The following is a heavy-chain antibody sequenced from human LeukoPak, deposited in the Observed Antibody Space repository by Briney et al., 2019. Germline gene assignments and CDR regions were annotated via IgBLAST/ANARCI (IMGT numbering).Heavy chain of an antibody. Sequence: PGGSLRLSCAASGGTFSDYYRSWIRQAPGKGLEWVSYISSSSSYTNYADSVKGRFTISRDNAKNSLYLQMTSLRAEDTAVYYCAKKRALGEVEYSSSYFDYWGQGTLVTVSP. CDR1: GGTFSDYY. CDR2: ISSSSSYT. V-gene: IGHV3-11*03. CDR3: AKKRALGEVEYSSSYFDY. D-gene: IGHD6-6*01. J-gene: IGHJ4*02.